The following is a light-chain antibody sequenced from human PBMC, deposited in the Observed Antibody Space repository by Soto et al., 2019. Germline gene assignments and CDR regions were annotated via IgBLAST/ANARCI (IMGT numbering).Light chain of an antibody. CDR2: GTS. CDR1: QSIYSN. CDR3: QQYNSWPQT. Sequence: TQSPATLSVSPGERATLSCRASQSIYSNLAWYYQRPGQSPRLLIYGTSTRATGIPARFSGSVSGTEFTLTISSLQAEDFAVYYCQQYNSWPQTFGQGTKVEIK. J-gene: IGKJ1*01. V-gene: IGKV3-15*01.